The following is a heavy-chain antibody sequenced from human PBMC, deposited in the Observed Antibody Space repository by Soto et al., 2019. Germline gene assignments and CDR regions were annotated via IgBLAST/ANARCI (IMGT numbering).Heavy chain of an antibody. CDR2: INHSGST. J-gene: IGHJ4*02. V-gene: IGHV4-34*01. Sequence: SETLSLTCAVYGVSFSGYYWSWIRQPPGKGLEWIGEINHSGSTNYNPSLKSRVTNSVDTSKNQFSLKLSSVTAADTAVYYCARGIEEYCSGGSCYYFDYWGQGTLVTVS. CDR1: GVSFSGYY. D-gene: IGHD2-15*01. CDR3: ARGIEEYCSGGSCYYFDY.